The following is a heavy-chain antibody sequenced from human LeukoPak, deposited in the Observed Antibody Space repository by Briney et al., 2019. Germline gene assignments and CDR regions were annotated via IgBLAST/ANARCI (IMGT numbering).Heavy chain of an antibody. V-gene: IGHV3-33*01. J-gene: IGHJ4*02. CDR2: IWYDGSNQ. CDR3: ARDRQLQYFDY. D-gene: IGHD3-9*01. CDR1: RFTFRNHG. Sequence: GGSLRLSCAASRFTFRNHGMHWVRQAPGKGLEWVTVIWYDGSNQLYADSVKGRFTISRDNSKNTPHLQMNSLRAEDTAVYYCARDRQLQYFDYWGQGTLVTVSS.